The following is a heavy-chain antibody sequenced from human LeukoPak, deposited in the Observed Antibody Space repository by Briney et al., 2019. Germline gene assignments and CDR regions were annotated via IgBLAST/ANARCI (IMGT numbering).Heavy chain of an antibody. J-gene: IGHJ6*04. Sequence: GSSVKVSCKASGGTFSSNAISWVRQAPGQGLEWVGGVIPIFGTANYAQKFQGRVTITADESTSTAYMELSSLRSEDTAVYYCAREGCSYGQEGFYYGMDVWGKGTTVTVSS. D-gene: IGHD5-18*01. CDR2: VIPIFGTA. CDR1: GGTFSSNA. V-gene: IGHV1-69*01. CDR3: AREGCSYGQEGFYYGMDV.